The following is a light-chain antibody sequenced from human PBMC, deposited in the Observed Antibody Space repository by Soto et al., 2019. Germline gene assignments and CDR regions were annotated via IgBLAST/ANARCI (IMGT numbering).Light chain of an antibody. J-gene: IGKJ5*01. CDR1: QSAYSSY. CDR3: QQSYSTPIT. Sequence: PGDRATLSCRSSQSAYSSYLSWYQQKPGQAPRLLIYGASNRATGIPDRFSGSGSGTDFTLTISSLQPEDFATYYCQQSYSTPITFGQGTRLEI. CDR2: GAS. V-gene: IGKV3D-7*01.